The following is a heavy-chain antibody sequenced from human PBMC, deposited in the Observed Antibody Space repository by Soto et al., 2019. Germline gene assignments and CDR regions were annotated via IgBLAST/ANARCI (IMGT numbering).Heavy chain of an antibody. D-gene: IGHD4-4*01. J-gene: IGHJ5*02. V-gene: IGHV1-69*01. CDR2: IRPISDTT. Sequence: QIRLVQSGAEVGEPGSSVRVSCKASGDTFGRFNINWVRQAPGEGLEWMGGIRPISDTTNYAQKFQGRVTFTADAFTDTVYMELSSLRSEDTAMYYCARDPSTENKLIGVWFDPWGQGTLVTVSS. CDR1: GDTFGRFN. CDR3: ARDPSTENKLIGVWFDP.